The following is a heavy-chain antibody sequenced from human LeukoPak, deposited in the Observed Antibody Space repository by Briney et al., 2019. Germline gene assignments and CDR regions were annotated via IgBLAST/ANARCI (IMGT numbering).Heavy chain of an antibody. CDR2: IKSKTDGGTT. Sequence: GGSLRLSCAASGFTFSNAWMSWVRQAPGKGLEWVGRIKSKTDGGTTDYAAPVKGRFTISRDDSKNTLYLQMNSLKTEDTAVYYCTTAIFGVVTRSYWYFDLWGRGTLVTVSS. V-gene: IGHV3-15*01. D-gene: IGHD3-3*01. CDR3: TTAIFGVVTRSYWYFDL. CDR1: GFTFSNAW. J-gene: IGHJ2*01.